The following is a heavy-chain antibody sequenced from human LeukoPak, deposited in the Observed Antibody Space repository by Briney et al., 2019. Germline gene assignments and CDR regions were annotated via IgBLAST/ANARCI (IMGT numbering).Heavy chain of an antibody. J-gene: IGHJ4*02. CDR2: IWNDGSYK. Sequence: GGSLRLSCAASGFTFSNYGMHWVRQAPGKGLDWVAVIWNDGSYKYYADSVRGRFTISRDNSMNTVYLQMNSLRAEDTAVYYCAKVRQFTAATGTGLANGGKGTLVTVSS. V-gene: IGHV3-33*06. D-gene: IGHD6-13*01. CDR3: AKVRQFTAATGTGLAN. CDR1: GFTFSNYG.